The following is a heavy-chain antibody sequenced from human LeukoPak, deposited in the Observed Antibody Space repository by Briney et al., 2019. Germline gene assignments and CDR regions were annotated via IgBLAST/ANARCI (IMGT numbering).Heavy chain of an antibody. D-gene: IGHD5-18*01. Sequence: PSETLSLTCAVSGVSLNTYYWNWIQQPPGKGLEWIRYLFSSGSTKYNASPTSRVTISVDTSRNQFSLKKTSVTAADTAFSYYARASAYSHYPDAGYGMDVWGQGTTVIVSS. CDR1: GVSLNTYY. CDR3: ARASAYSHYPDAGYGMDV. V-gene: IGHV4-59*01. J-gene: IGHJ6*02. CDR2: LFSSGST.